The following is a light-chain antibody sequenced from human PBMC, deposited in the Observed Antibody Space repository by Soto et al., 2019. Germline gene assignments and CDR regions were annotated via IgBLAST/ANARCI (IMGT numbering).Light chain of an antibody. CDR3: QKYNSAPLT. CDR2: AAS. V-gene: IGKV1-27*01. Sequence: DIQLTPSPSSLSASLVYRFTITSRASQGISNYLAWYQQKPGKVPKLLIYAASTLQSGVPSRFSGSGSGTDFTLTISSLQPEDVATYYCQKYNSAPLTFGQGTKVDIK. J-gene: IGKJ1*01. CDR1: QGISNY.